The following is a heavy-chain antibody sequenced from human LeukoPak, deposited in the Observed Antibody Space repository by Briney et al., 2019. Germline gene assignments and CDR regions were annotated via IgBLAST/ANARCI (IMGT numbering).Heavy chain of an antibody. D-gene: IGHD4-23*01. CDR1: GFTFNIYA. V-gene: IGHV3-23*01. J-gene: IGHJ4*02. Sequence: PGGSLRLSCAASGFTFNIYAMSWVRQAPGKGLEWVSAISGSGGSTYYADSVKGRFTISRDNSKNTLYLEMNSLRAEDTAVYYCAKDTTVVRPYYFDYWGQGTLVTVSS. CDR3: AKDTTVVRPYYFDY. CDR2: ISGSGGST.